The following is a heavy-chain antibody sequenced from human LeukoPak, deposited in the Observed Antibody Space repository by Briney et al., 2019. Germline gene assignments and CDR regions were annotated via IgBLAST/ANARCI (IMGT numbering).Heavy chain of an antibody. V-gene: IGHV3-30*04. D-gene: IGHD6-19*01. CDR3: AGGAGINYYYGMDV. Sequence: PGRSLRLSCAASEFTFSSYAMHWVRQAPGKGLEWVAVISYDGSNKYYADSVKGRFTISRDNSKNTLYLQMNSLRAEDTAVYYCAGGAGINYYYGMDVWGKGTTVTVSS. J-gene: IGHJ6*04. CDR1: EFTFSSYA. CDR2: ISYDGSNK.